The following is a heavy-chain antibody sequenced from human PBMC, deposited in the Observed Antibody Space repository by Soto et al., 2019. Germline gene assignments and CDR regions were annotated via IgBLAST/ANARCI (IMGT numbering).Heavy chain of an antibody. CDR2: IFHTGTT. Sequence: SETLSLTCTVSGGSISSAYHWAWIRQPPGMRLEWVASIFHTGTTYYNLSLTSRVTISVATYKNQFSLKLTSVTAAYAAVSYCARTDNVGYYPVCGQGTVVTVPS. V-gene: IGHV4-38-2*02. CDR3: ARTDNVGYYPV. J-gene: IGHJ4*02. D-gene: IGHD3-3*01. CDR1: GGSISSAYH.